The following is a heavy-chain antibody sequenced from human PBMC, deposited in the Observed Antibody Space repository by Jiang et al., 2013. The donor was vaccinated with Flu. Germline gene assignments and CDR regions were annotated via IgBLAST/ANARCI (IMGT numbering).Heavy chain of an antibody. CDR2: IWYDGSNK. D-gene: IGHD3-16*01. CDR1: GFTFSSYG. Sequence: GVVQPGRSLRLSCAASGFTFSSYGMHWVRQAPGKGLEWVAVIWYDGSNKYYADSVKGRFTISRDNSKNTLYLQMNSLRAEDTAVYYCARDGGIYYFDYWGQGTLVTVSS. J-gene: IGHJ4*02. CDR3: ARDGGIYYFDY. V-gene: IGHV3-33*08.